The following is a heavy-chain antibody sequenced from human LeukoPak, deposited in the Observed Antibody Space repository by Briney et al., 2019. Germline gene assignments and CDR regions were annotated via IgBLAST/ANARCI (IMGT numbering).Heavy chain of an antibody. J-gene: IGHJ3*02. Sequence: SETLSLTCTVSGGSISSYYWSWIRQPPGKGLEWIGYIYYSGSINYNPSLKSRVTISVDTSKNQFSLKLSSVTAADTAVYYCASNIVEMATLGAFDIWGQGTMVTVSS. D-gene: IGHD5-24*01. CDR2: IYYSGSI. CDR1: GGSISSYY. CDR3: ASNIVEMATLGAFDI. V-gene: IGHV4-59*08.